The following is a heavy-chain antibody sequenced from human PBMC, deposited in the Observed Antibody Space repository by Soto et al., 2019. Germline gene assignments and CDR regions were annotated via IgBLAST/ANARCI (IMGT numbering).Heavy chain of an antibody. D-gene: IGHD2-2*01. V-gene: IGHV4-31*03. CDR1: AGSITSSGYY. CDR3: ARGGGSTKVDY. CDR2: TSNSGST. J-gene: IGHJ4*02. Sequence: QVQLQESGPGLVKPSQTLSLTCTVSAGSITSSGYYWSWIRQHPGEGLEWIGFTSNSGSTSYNPSLKSRFTISVDTSSNQFSLTLKSVTAADTAVYYCARGGGSTKVDYWGQGTLVTVSP.